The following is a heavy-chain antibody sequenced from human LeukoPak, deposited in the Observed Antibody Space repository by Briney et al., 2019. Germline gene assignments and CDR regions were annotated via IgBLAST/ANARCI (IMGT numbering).Heavy chain of an antibody. D-gene: IGHD1-26*01. CDR1: GFTFSDYY. V-gene: IGHV3-71*01. Sequence: GWSLRLSCAASGFTFSDYYMSWIRQAPGKGLDWVGFIRRKVHGGTTEYAASVKGRFTISRDDSKSITYLQMNSLKTEDTAVYYCTRSRSGNYYNIAFDIWGQGTMVTVSS. CDR2: IRRKVHGGTT. J-gene: IGHJ3*02. CDR3: TRSRSGNYYNIAFDI.